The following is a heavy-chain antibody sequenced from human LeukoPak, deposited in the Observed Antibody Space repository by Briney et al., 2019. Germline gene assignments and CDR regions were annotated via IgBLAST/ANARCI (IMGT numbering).Heavy chain of an antibody. D-gene: IGHD2-2*01. CDR3: ARLVQKYCSSTSCSSGDYFDY. V-gene: IGHV5-51*01. CDR1: GYSFTSYW. Sequence: GESLKISCKGSGYSFTSYWIGWVRQMPGKGLEWMGIIYPGDSDTRYSPSFKGQVTISADKSISTAYLQWSSLKASDTAMYYCARLVQKYCSSTSCSSGDYFDYWGQGTLVTVSS. CDR2: IYPGDSDT. J-gene: IGHJ4*02.